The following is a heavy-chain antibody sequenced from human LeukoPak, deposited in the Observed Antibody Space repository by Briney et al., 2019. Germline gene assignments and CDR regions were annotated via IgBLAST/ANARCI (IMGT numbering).Heavy chain of an antibody. CDR1: GFTFSSSA. D-gene: IGHD6-19*01. V-gene: IGHV3-23*01. CDR3: ARDGSGWYSDY. Sequence: GGSLRLSCAASGFTFSSSAMSWVRQAPGKGLEWVSAISAGGTSTYYADSVKGRFTISRDNAKNSLYLQMNSLRAEDTALYYCARDGSGWYSDYWGQGTLVTVSS. CDR2: ISAGGTST. J-gene: IGHJ4*02.